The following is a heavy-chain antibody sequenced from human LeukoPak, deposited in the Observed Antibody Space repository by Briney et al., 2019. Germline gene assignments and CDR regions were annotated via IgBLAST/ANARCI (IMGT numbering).Heavy chain of an antibody. D-gene: IGHD6-19*01. J-gene: IGHJ4*02. CDR1: GFTVSSNY. V-gene: IGHV3-53*01. CDR2: IYSGGST. CDR3: ARGMGSGWRPYYFDY. Sequence: GGSLRLSCAASGFTVSSNYMSWVRQAPGKGLEWVSVIYSGGSTYYADSVKGRFTISRDNAKNSLYLQMNSLRAEDTAVYYCARGMGSGWRPYYFDYWGQGTLVTVSS.